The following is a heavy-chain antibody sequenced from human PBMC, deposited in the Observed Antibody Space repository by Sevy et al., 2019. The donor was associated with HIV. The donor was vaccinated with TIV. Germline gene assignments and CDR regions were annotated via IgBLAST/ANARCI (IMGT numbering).Heavy chain of an antibody. J-gene: IGHJ4*02. CDR2: IQYSGTT. V-gene: IGHV4-59*13. D-gene: IGHD1-26*01. Sequence: SETLSLSCSFSGDFISTYYLTWIRQAPGKGVDWIGSIQYSGTTNYNPSLKSRVTISIDTSKNQFSLNLSSVTAADTALYFCARGFAIEGLYFDFWGQGILVTVSS. CDR3: ARGFAIEGLYFDF. CDR1: GDFISTYY.